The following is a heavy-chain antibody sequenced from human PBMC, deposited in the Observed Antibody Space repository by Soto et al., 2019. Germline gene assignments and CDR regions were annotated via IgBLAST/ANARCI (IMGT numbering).Heavy chain of an antibody. CDR3: AKVFSPEGGNYFDH. CDR2: ISNSFSDGNT. CDR1: GFTFSNYA. J-gene: IGHJ4*02. Sequence: GSLRLSCAASGFTFSNYAMNWVRQAPGKGLEWVSAISNSFSDGNTHYADSVKGRFTISRDNDKNTVFLEMNSLRVEDTAVYYCAKVFSPEGGNYFDHWGQGTLVTVSS. V-gene: IGHV3-23*01.